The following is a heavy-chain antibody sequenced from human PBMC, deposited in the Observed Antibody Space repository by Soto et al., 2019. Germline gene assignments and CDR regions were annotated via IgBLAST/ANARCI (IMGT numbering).Heavy chain of an antibody. CDR3: VRVVAIPGYPDN. Sequence: QVQLVQXGAEVRQPASSVKVSCKTSGGTFSSYAISWVRQAPGQGLEWMGGIVPIVDTSTYAQKFQGRVTITADESTSTAYMELSSLRSDDTAIYYCVRVVAIPGYPDNWGQGTLVTVSS. J-gene: IGHJ4*02. D-gene: IGHD5-12*01. V-gene: IGHV1-69*12. CDR2: IVPIVDTS. CDR1: GGTFSSYA.